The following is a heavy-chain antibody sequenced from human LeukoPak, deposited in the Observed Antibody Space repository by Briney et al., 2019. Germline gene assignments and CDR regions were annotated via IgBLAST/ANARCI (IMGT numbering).Heavy chain of an antibody. CDR2: IWYDRSNK. CDR1: GFTFSSYG. D-gene: IGHD6-13*01. CDR3: ASSGLNSRSWYYFDY. V-gene: IGHV3-33*01. J-gene: IGHJ4*02. Sequence: GGSLRLSCAAAGFTFSSYGMHWVRQAPGKGLEWVAVIWYDRSNKYYADSVKRQFTISRDNSKNTLYLQMNSLRAEDTAVYYGASSGLNSRSWYYFDYWGQGTLVTVSS.